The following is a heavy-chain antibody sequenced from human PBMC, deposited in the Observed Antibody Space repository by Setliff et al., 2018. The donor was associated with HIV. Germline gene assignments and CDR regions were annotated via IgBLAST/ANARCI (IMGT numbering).Heavy chain of an antibody. J-gene: IGHJ5*02. Sequence: GGSLRLSCGASGFTFSNYGMQWVRQAPGKGLEWVAIISYHEKDTFYADSVKGRFTISRDNSKNMLYLQMNSLRTEDTGVYYCTRASGYPRFDPWGQGTLVTVSS. CDR2: ISYHEKDT. CDR3: TRASGYPRFDP. CDR1: GFTFSNYG. D-gene: IGHD5-12*01. V-gene: IGHV3-30*03.